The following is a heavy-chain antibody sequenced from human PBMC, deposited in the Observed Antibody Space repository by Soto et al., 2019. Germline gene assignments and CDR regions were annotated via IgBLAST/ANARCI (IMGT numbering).Heavy chain of an antibody. CDR3: ARLGDYGSGSY. CDR2: ISGSGTTT. Sequence: EVHLVESGGDLVQPGGSLRLSCAASGFSFSSFSMNWVRQAPGKGLEWVSYISGSGTTTYYADSVKGRFTISRDNAKNPRYRQMNSLQAEDTAVYYCARLGDYGSGSYWGQGTLVTVSS. D-gene: IGHD3-10*01. V-gene: IGHV3-48*04. CDR1: GFSFSSFS. J-gene: IGHJ4*02.